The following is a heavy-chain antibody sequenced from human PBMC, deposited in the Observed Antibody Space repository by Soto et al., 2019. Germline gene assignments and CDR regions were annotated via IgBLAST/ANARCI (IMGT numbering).Heavy chain of an antibody. Sequence: EVQLVESGGGLVQPGGSLRLSCAASGFTFSSYWMHWVRQAPGKGLVWVSRINSDGSSTSYADSVKGRFTISRDNAKNTLYLQMNSLRAEDTAVYYCARDADFWSWKQGPYFDYWGQGTLVTVSS. CDR2: INSDGSST. D-gene: IGHD3-3*01. CDR1: GFTFSSYW. V-gene: IGHV3-74*01. CDR3: ARDADFWSWKQGPYFDY. J-gene: IGHJ4*02.